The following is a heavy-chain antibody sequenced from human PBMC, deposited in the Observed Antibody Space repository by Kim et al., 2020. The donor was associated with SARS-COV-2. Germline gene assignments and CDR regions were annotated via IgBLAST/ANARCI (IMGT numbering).Heavy chain of an antibody. D-gene: IGHD3-3*01. V-gene: IGHV4-34*01. CDR1: GGSFSDYT. Sequence: SETLSLTCAVYGGSFSDYTWSWIRQPPGKGLEWIGEINHSGSTSLSPPLKSRITMSVDTSKSQFSLRLKSVTATDAAVYYCARGRAGVVPSPVLGLGPFYHYYAMDVWGRGTPVAVSS. J-gene: IGHJ6*02. CDR2: INHSGST. CDR3: ARGRAGVVPSPVLGLGPFYHYYAMDV.